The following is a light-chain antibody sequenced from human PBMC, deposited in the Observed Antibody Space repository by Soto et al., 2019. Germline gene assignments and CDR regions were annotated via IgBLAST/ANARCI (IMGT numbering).Light chain of an antibody. CDR2: TNN. CDR3: AAWDDSLNAVV. J-gene: IGLJ2*01. Sequence: QSALTQPPSASGTPGQGVTISCSGSSSNIGSNTVNWYQHLPGTAPKLLIYTNNQRPSGVPDRFSGSKSGASASLAISGLQSEDEADYYCAAWDDSLNAVVFGGGTKLTVL. V-gene: IGLV1-44*01. CDR1: SSNIGSNT.